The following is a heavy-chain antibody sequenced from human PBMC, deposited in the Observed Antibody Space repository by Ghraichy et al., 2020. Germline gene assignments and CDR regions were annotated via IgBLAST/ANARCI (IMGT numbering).Heavy chain of an antibody. CDR2: IYYSGST. D-gene: IGHD3-22*01. J-gene: IGHJ4*02. CDR3: ARAGYYYDSSGYYPMYFDY. CDR1: GGSISSYY. V-gene: IGHV4-59*01. Sequence: SETLSLTCTVSGGSISSYYWSWIRQPPGKGLEWIGYIYYSGSTNYNPSLKSRVTISVDTSKNQFSLKLSSVTAADTAVYYCARAGYYYDSSGYYPMYFDYWGQGTLVTVSS.